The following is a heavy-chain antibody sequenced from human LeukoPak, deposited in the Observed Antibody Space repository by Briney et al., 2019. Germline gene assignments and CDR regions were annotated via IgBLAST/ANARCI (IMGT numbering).Heavy chain of an antibody. CDR2: IYTSGST. Sequence: SETLSLTCAVYGGSFSGYYWSWIRQPPGKGLEWIGRIYTSGSTNYNPSLKSRVTMSVDTSKNQFSLKLSSVTAADTAVYYCARGNVDTAMTYDYWGQGTLVTVSS. J-gene: IGHJ4*02. V-gene: IGHV4-59*10. CDR3: ARGNVDTAMTYDY. CDR1: GGSFSGYY. D-gene: IGHD5-18*01.